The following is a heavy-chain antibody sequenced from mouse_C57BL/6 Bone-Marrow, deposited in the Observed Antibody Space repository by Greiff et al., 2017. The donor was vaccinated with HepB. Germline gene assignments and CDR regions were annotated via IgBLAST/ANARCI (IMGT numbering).Heavy chain of an antibody. D-gene: IGHD2-3*01. V-gene: IGHV10-1*01. CDR3: VSSYDGYYVYFDY. CDR2: IRSKSNNYAT. CDR1: GFSFNTYA. Sequence: DVKLVESGGGLVQPKGSLKLSCAASGFSFNTYAMNWVRQAPGKGLEWVARIRSKSNNYATYYADSVKDRFTISRDDSESMLYLQMNNLKTEDTAMYYCVSSYDGYYVYFDYWGQGTTLTVSS. J-gene: IGHJ2*01.